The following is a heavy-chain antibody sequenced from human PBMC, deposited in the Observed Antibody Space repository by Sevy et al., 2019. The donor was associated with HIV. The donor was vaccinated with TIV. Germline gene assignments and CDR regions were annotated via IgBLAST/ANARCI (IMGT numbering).Heavy chain of an antibody. Sequence: ASVKVSCKVSGYTLTQVSMHWVRQAPGEGLEWMGSFDPEDGETIYAQKFQGRVTMTDDTSKDTAYMELNSLRSEDTAVYFCATTKDYYDSSGCPFDYWGQGSLVTVSP. CDR1: GYTLTQVS. J-gene: IGHJ4*02. CDR2: FDPEDGET. D-gene: IGHD3-22*01. V-gene: IGHV1-24*01. CDR3: ATTKDYYDSSGCPFDY.